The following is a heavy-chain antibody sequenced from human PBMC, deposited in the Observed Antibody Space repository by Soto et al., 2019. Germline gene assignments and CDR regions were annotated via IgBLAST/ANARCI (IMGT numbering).Heavy chain of an antibody. Sequence: AETLSLTCSVSGGSINSSSYFWGWVRQPPGKGLEWIGSIYYSGSTYYNPSLRSRVTISVDTSKNQFSLKLSSVTAADTAVFYCARHYSSGSRNWFDPWGQGTLVTVSS. D-gene: IGHD6-19*01. V-gene: IGHV4-39*01. CDR3: ARHYSSGSRNWFDP. CDR2: IYYSGST. J-gene: IGHJ5*02. CDR1: GGSINSSSYF.